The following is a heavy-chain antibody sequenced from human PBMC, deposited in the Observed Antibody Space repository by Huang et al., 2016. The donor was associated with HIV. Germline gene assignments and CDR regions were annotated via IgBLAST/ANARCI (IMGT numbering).Heavy chain of an antibody. J-gene: IGHJ4*02. V-gene: IGHV2-5*02. CDR2: IYWDDDT. CDR3: AYRPPRGALAGTTFDY. Sequence: QIALKESGPTLVKPKQTLTLTCSFSGFSPSSSGVGVGWIRQPPGKALEWLAIIYWDDDTRYNPSLRTRLAVTMDTSKNHLVLTLTNMDPVDAGTYYCAYRPPRGALAGTTFDYWGQGALVTVSS. D-gene: IGHD6-19*01. CDR1: GFSPSSSGVG.